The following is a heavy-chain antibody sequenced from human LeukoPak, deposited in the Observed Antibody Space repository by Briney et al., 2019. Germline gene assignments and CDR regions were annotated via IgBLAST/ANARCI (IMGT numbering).Heavy chain of an antibody. CDR2: IKTDGTYT. V-gene: IGHV3-74*01. D-gene: IGHD6-19*01. CDR1: GFTFSRYW. CDR3: TRHAGVAGKIDY. J-gene: IGHJ4*02. Sequence: PGGSLRLSCAASGFTFSRYWMHWVRQAPGEGLVWVSRIKTDGTYTSNADSVKGRFTISRDNAKSTLYLQMNSLKTEDTAVYYCTRHAGVAGKIDYWGQGTLVTVSS.